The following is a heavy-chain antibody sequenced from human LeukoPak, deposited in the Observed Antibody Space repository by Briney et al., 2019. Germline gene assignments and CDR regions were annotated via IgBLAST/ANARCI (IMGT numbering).Heavy chain of an antibody. Sequence: SETLSLTCTVSGGSISSYYWSWIRQPAGKGLEWIGRIYSRGSTNYNPSLQSRVTMSVDTSKNQISLNLNSVTAADTAVYYCARDPMAGTFRAFDIWGQGTMVTVSS. CDR1: GGSISSYY. J-gene: IGHJ3*02. CDR2: IYSRGST. D-gene: IGHD6-19*01. V-gene: IGHV4-4*07. CDR3: ARDPMAGTFRAFDI.